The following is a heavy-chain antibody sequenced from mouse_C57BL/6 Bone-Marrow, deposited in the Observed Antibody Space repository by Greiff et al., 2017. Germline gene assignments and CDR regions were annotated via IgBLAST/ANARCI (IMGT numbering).Heavy chain of an antibody. CDR3: TTYYYGSSYVYWYFDV. V-gene: IGHV14-4*01. D-gene: IGHD1-1*01. J-gene: IGHJ1*03. Sequence: EVQLQQSGAELVRPGASVKLSCTASGFNIKDDYMHWVKQRPEQGLEWIGWIDPENGDTEYASKFQGKATITADTSSNTAYLQLSRLTSEGTAVYYCTTYYYGSSYVYWYFDVWGTGTTVTVSS. CDR2: IDPENGDT. CDR1: GFNIKDDY.